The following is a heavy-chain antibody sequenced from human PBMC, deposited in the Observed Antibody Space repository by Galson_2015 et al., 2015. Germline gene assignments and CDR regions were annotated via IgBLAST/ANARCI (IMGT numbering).Heavy chain of an antibody. V-gene: IGHV1-69*02. J-gene: IGHJ4*02. D-gene: IGHD6-19*01. CDR2: IIPILGIA. CDR3: ARGYSSGWSDDFDY. CDR1: GGTFSSYT. Sequence: SVKVSCKASGGTFSSYTISWVRQAPGQGLEWMGRIIPILGIANYAQKFQGRVTITADKSTSTAYMELSSLRSEDTAVYYCARGYSSGWSDDFDYWGQGTLVTVSS.